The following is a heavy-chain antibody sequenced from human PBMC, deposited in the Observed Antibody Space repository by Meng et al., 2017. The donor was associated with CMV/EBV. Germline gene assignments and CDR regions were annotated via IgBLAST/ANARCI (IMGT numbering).Heavy chain of an antibody. D-gene: IGHD3-10*01. CDR1: GYTFTSYY. J-gene: IGHJ6*02. CDR2: INPSGGST. CDR3: ARELKVLLWFGELLYAYGMDV. Sequence: ASMKVSCKASGYTFTSYYMHWVRQAPGQGLEWMGIINPSGGSTSYAQKFQGRVTMTRDTSTSTVYMELSSLRSEDTAVYYCARELKVLLWFGELLYAYGMDVWGQGTTVTVSS. V-gene: IGHV1-46*01.